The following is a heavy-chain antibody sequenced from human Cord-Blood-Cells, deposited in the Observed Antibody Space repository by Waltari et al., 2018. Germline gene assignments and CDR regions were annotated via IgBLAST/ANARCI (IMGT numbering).Heavy chain of an antibody. J-gene: IGHJ5*02. CDR1: GGSFSGYY. CDR2: INHSGST. V-gene: IGHV4-34*01. Sequence: QVQLQQWGAGLLKPSETLSLTCAVYGGSFSGYYWRWIRQPPGKGLEWLGEINHSGSTNYNPSLKRRGTISVDTSKNQFSLKLSSVTAADTAVYYCAREEYSSSSWFDPWGQGTLVTVSS. CDR3: AREEYSSSSWFDP. D-gene: IGHD6-6*01.